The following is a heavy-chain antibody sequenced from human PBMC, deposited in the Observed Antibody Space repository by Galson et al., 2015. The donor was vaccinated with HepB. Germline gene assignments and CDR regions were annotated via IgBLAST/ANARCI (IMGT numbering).Heavy chain of an antibody. Sequence: SLRLSCAASGFTFSDHYMDWVRHAPGTGLEWVGRTRNKANSYTTEYAASVKGRFTISRDDSKNSLYLQMNSLKTEDTAVYYCAREASYYDILTADYTGDGYFDYWGQGTLVTVSS. CDR1: GFTFSDHY. CDR2: TRNKANSYTT. V-gene: IGHV3-72*01. J-gene: IGHJ4*02. D-gene: IGHD3-9*01. CDR3: AREASYYDILTADYTGDGYFDY.